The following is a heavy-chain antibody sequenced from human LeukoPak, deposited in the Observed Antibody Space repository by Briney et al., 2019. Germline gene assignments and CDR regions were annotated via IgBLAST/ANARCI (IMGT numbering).Heavy chain of an antibody. CDR3: GRHLKFSNNFAAYVRY. CDR2: IYYSGST. CDR1: GGSISSGDYY. J-gene: IGHJ4*02. D-gene: IGHD6-6*01. Sequence: PSETLSLTCTVSGGSISSGDYYWSWIRQPPGKGLEWIGYIYYSGSTYYNPSLKSRVTISVDTSKNQFSLKLSSVSAADTAVYYCGRHLKFSNNFAAYVRYWGQGTQVTVSS. V-gene: IGHV4-39*01.